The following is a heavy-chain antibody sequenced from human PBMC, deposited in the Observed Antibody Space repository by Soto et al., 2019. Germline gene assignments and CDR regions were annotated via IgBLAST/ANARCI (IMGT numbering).Heavy chain of an antibody. CDR3: AREAASDPSFYYHYMDV. CDR1: GYSFTNYG. J-gene: IGHJ6*03. Sequence: QDQLVQSGVEVKKPGASVKVSCKASGYSFTNYGITWVRQAPGQGFEWMGWISAYNGNTNYAQKFQGRVTMTRNSSISTAYMELSGLRSEDTAVYYCAREAASDPSFYYHYMDVWGKGTTVTVSS. V-gene: IGHV1-18*01. D-gene: IGHD3-10*01. CDR2: ISAYNGNT.